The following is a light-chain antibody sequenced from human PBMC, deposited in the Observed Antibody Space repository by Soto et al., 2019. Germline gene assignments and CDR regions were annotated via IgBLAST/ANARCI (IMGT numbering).Light chain of an antibody. Sequence: DIVMTQSPDSLAVSLGEMATINCKSSQSVLYSPNNKNSLAWYQQKPGQPPKLFIYWASIRESGVPERFSGSGSGTEFTLTISSLQAEDVAVYYCQQYYRTPPTFGQGTKVEIK. V-gene: IGKV4-1*01. J-gene: IGKJ1*01. CDR2: WAS. CDR3: QQYYRTPPT. CDR1: QSVLYSPNNKNS.